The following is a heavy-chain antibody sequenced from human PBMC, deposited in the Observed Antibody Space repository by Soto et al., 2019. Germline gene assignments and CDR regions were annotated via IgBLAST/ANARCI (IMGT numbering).Heavy chain of an antibody. Sequence: GGSMRLSCAASGFPFTNNAMSWVRQAPGKGLEWVSVISGGGANTYYADSVRGRFTISRDNSKNTLYLQMNSLRAEDTAVYYCARDLSYYDILTGLLLDYYYGMDVWGQGTTVTVSS. D-gene: IGHD3-9*01. J-gene: IGHJ6*02. V-gene: IGHV3-23*01. CDR2: ISGGGANT. CDR3: ARDLSYYDILTGLLLDYYYGMDV. CDR1: GFPFTNNA.